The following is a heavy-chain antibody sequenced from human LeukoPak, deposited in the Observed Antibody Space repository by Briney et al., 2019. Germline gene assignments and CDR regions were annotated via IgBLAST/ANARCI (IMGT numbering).Heavy chain of an antibody. CDR1: GGTFSSYA. V-gene: IGHV1-2*02. CDR2: INPNSGGT. Sequence: ASVKVSCKASGGTFSSYAISWVRQAPGQGLEWMGWINPNSGGTNSAQKFQGRVTMTRDTSISTAYMELRRLRSDDTAVYYCALSFYDSSGYSNYYYYAMDVWGQGTTVTVSS. D-gene: IGHD3-22*01. CDR3: ALSFYDSSGYSNYYYYAMDV. J-gene: IGHJ6*02.